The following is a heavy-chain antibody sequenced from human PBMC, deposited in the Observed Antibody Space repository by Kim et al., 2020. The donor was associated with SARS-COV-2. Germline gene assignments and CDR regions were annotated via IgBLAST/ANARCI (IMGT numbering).Heavy chain of an antibody. Sequence: SETLSLTCAVSGGSISSGGYSWSWIRQPPGKGLEWIGYIYHSGSTYYNPSLKSRVTISVDRSKNQFSLKLSSVTAADTAVYYCARCGAQEGGVVIEAAFDIWGQGTMVTVSS. V-gene: IGHV4-30-2*01. CDR2: IYHSGST. CDR3: ARCGAQEGGVVIEAAFDI. CDR1: GGSISSGGYS. J-gene: IGHJ3*02. D-gene: IGHD3-3*01.